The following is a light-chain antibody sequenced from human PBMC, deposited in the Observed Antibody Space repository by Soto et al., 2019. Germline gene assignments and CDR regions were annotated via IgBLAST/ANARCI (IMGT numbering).Light chain of an antibody. CDR3: QQYDNSAPLS. V-gene: IGKV3D-20*01. CDR2: DGS. J-gene: IGKJ4*01. Sequence: EIVFTQSPATLSLSPGDRATLSCGASQSVRSSYVAWYQQKAGLAPRLLIYDGSSRASGIPDRFSCSGSGTYFTLTIGRLEPEDFAVYYCQQYDNSAPLSFGGGTKVEMK. CDR1: QSVRSSY.